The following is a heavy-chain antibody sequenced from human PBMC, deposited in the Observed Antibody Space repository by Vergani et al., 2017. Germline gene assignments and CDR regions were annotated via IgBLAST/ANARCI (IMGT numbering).Heavy chain of an antibody. D-gene: IGHD6-13*01. CDR2: ISSSSSYI. Sequence: EVQLVESGGGVVKPGGSLRLSCAASGFTFSSYSMNWVRQAPGKGLEWVSSISSSSSYIYYADSVKGRFTISRDNAKNSLYLQMNSLRAEDTAVYYCARDPGIAAAVEPMDVWGQGTTVTVSS. V-gene: IGHV3-21*01. CDR1: GFTFSSYS. J-gene: IGHJ6*02. CDR3: ARDPGIAAAVEPMDV.